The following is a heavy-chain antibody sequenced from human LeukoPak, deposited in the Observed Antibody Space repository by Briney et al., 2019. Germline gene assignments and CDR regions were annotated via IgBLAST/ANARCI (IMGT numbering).Heavy chain of an antibody. Sequence: GESLKISCKGFGYSFTTYWIGWVRQMPGKGLEWMGIIYPVDSAIRYSPSFQGQVTISADKSISTAYLQWSSLKASDTATYFCARQLGERTFNWNDFDYWGQGTLVSVSS. D-gene: IGHD1-20*01. CDR1: GYSFTTYW. V-gene: IGHV5-51*01. CDR2: IYPVDSAI. CDR3: ARQLGERTFNWNDFDY. J-gene: IGHJ4*02.